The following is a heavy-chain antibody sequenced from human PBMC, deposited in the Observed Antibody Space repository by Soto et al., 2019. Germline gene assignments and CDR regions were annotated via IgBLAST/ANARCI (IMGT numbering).Heavy chain of an antibody. D-gene: IGHD3-16*01. V-gene: IGHV4-59*01. J-gene: IGHJ6*02. CDR1: GGSISSYY. CDR3: GRDWVRFGMDV. CDR2: IYYSGST. Sequence: QVQLQESGPGLVKPSETLSLTCTVSGGSISSYYWSWIRQPPGKGLEWIGYIYYSGSTNYNPSLKSGVPLPVNTSKNRFSRRLAFVTAGDGAVFSCGRDWVRFGMDVGGQGTTVTVSS.